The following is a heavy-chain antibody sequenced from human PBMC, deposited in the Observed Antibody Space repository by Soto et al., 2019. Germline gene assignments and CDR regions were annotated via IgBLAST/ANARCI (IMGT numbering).Heavy chain of an antibody. CDR1: GDSVSSNSAA. J-gene: IGHJ6*03. Sequence: PSQTLSLTCVISGDSVSSNSAAWNCIRQSPSRGLEWLGRTYYRTRWYYDYAVSVRSRITVNPHTSKNQFSLQLTSVTPDDTAVYYCAGTTSLYWYYMDLWGKGPTVT. CDR2: TYYRTRWYY. CDR3: AGTTSLYWYYMDL. D-gene: IGHD1-7*01. V-gene: IGHV6-1*01.